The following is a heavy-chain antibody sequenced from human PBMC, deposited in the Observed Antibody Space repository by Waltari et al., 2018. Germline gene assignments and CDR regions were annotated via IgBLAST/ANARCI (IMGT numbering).Heavy chain of an antibody. CDR3: TRSLTSGRGAFDI. J-gene: IGHJ3*02. Sequence: EVQLVESGGGLEQPGGSLRLSCAASGFIFSRYSFNLVRQAPGKGLDWVSYISSSSSAIYYADSVKGRFTISRDNAKNSLYLQMNSLRAEDTAVYYCTRSLTSGRGAFDIWGQGTKVTVSS. CDR1: GFIFSRYS. CDR2: ISSSSSAI. V-gene: IGHV3-48*04. D-gene: IGHD2-15*01.